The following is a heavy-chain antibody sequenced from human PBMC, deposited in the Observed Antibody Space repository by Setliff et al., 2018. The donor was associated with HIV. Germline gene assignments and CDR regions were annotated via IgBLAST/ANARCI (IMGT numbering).Heavy chain of an antibody. J-gene: IGHJ2*01. D-gene: IGHD3-3*01. CDR2: IYPSDSAT. Sequence: GGSLKLSCQGSGYRFTSHWIAWVRQMPGPGLEWMGIIYPSDSATAYRPSFQGQITISADKSISTAYLQWSSLKASDTAIYYCAMSHFITLFGLIYYPGYFDLWGRGTQVTVSS. CDR1: GYRFTSHW. CDR3: AMSHFITLFGLIYYPGYFDL. V-gene: IGHV5-51*01.